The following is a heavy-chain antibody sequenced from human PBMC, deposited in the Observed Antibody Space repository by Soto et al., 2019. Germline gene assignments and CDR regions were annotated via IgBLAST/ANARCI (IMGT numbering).Heavy chain of an antibody. CDR2: IYCSGST. CDR1: GGSITSSSYY. Sequence: SETLPLTCTVSGGSITSSSYYWGWIRKPRGKGLEWIGSIYCSGSTYYNPSLKSRVTISVDTSKNQFSLTLNSVTAADTATYYCATDSGGPPLNRYESWGHGTLVTVTS. CDR3: ATDSGGPPLNRYES. J-gene: IGHJ5*01. V-gene: IGHV4-39*07. D-gene: IGHD3-10*01.